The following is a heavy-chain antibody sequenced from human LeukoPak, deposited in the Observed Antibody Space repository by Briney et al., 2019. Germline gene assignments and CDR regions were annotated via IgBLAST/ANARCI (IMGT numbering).Heavy chain of an antibody. J-gene: IGHJ4*02. Sequence: SETLSLTCTVSGGSVSSSAYYWGWIRQPPEKGLEWIGNIYYSGSTYYNPSLKSRVTISIDTSKNQFSLKLTSVTAADTAVYYCARARRMDNFDYWGQGTLVTVSS. CDR2: IYYSGST. CDR1: GGSVSSSAYY. V-gene: IGHV4-39*07. D-gene: IGHD3/OR15-3a*01. CDR3: ARARRMDNFDY.